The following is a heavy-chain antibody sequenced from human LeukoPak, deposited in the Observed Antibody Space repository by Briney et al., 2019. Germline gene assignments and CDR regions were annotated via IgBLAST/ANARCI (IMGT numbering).Heavy chain of an antibody. CDR3: ARGAHDFWSGYYTGMEP. CDR1: GYSISSGYY. CDR2: IYHSGST. V-gene: IGHV4-38-2*02. D-gene: IGHD3-3*01. Sequence: PSETLSLTCTVSGYSISSGYYWGRIRQPPGKGLEWIGSIYHSGSTYYNPSLKSRVTISVDTSKNQFSLKLSSVTAADTAVYYCARGAHDFWSGYYTGMEPWGQGTLVTVSS. J-gene: IGHJ5*02.